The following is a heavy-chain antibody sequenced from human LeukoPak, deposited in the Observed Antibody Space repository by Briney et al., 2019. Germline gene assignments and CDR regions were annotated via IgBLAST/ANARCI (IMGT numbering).Heavy chain of an antibody. D-gene: IGHD2-21*01. V-gene: IGHV3-7*01. CDR3: VKGGWCDD. CDR2: INPDGSVE. CDR1: GFTVSSSW. Sequence: GGTLRLSCVASGFTVSSSWMTWVRQAPGKGLEWVANINPDGSVEHDVDSVKGPFDVSRKNAKNSLYLQMNGLTGEDTAVYYCVKGGWCDDWGQGALVTVSS. J-gene: IGHJ4*02.